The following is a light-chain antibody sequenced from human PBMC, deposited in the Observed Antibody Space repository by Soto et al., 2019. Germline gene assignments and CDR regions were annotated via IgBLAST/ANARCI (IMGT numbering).Light chain of an antibody. V-gene: IGLV1-44*01. CDR1: SSNIGSNT. Sequence: QSVLTQPPSASGNPGQRVTISCSGSSSNIGSNTVNWYQQLPGTAPKLLIYSNNQRPSGVPDRFSGSKSGTSASLAISGLQSEDEADYYCAAWDDSLNAWVFGGGTKVTVL. J-gene: IGLJ3*02. CDR2: SNN. CDR3: AAWDDSLNAWV.